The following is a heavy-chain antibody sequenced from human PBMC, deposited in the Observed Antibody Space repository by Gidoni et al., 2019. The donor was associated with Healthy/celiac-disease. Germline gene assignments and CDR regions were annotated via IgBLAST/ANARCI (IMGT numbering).Heavy chain of an antibody. Sequence: QVTLKESGPVLVKPTETLTLTCTVSGFSLSNARMGVSWIRQPPGKALEWLAHIFSNDEKSYSTSLKSRLTISKDTSKSQVVLTMTNMDPVDTATYYCARIPYFIAAAGWFDPWGQGTLVTVSS. CDR2: IFSNDEK. CDR1: GFSLSNARMG. D-gene: IGHD6-13*01. CDR3: ARIPYFIAAAGWFDP. J-gene: IGHJ5*02. V-gene: IGHV2-26*01.